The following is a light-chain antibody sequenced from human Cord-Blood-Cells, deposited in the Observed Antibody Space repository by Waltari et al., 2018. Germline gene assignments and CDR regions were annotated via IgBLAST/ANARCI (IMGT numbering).Light chain of an antibody. J-gene: IGLJ2*01. Sequence: QSALTQPASVSGSPGQSITISCTGTSSDVGGYNHVSWYQQHPGKAPKLMIYDVSNRPSGVSNRVSGSKSGSTASLTISGLQAEDEADYYCSSYTSSSTVVFGGGTKLTVL. CDR3: SSYTSSSTVV. V-gene: IGLV2-14*01. CDR1: SSDVGGYNH. CDR2: DVS.